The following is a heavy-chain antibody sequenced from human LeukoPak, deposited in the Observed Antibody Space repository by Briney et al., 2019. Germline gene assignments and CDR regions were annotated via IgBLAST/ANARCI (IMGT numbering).Heavy chain of an antibody. CDR3: AREVVVVPAATADYYYYMDV. Sequence: GASVKVSCKASGGTFSSYAISWVRQAPGQGLEWMGGIIPIFGTANYAQKLQGRVTMTTDTSTSTAYMKLRSLRSDDTAVYYCAREVVVVPAATADYYYYMDVWGKGTTVTVSS. V-gene: IGHV1-69*05. D-gene: IGHD2-2*01. J-gene: IGHJ6*03. CDR1: GGTFSSYA. CDR2: IIPIFGTA.